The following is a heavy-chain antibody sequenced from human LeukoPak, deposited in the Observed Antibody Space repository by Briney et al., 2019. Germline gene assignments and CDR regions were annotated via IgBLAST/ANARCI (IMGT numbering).Heavy chain of an antibody. CDR2: ISSSSSTI. J-gene: IGHJ4*02. Sequence: GGSLRLSCAASGFTFSSYSMNWVRQAPGKGLEWVSYISSSSSTIYYADSVKGRFTISRDNAKNSLYLQMNSLRAEDTAVYYCASGGDIVVVPAVDWGQGTLVTVSS. D-gene: IGHD2-2*01. CDR1: GFTFSSYS. V-gene: IGHV3-48*01. CDR3: ASGGDIVVVPAVD.